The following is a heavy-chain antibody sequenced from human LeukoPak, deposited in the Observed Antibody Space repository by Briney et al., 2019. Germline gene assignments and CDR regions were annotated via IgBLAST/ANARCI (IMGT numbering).Heavy chain of an antibody. CDR1: GGSISSSSYY. CDR2: IYYTGST. CDR3: ARLHYGGNYGYYYYMDV. J-gene: IGHJ6*03. V-gene: IGHV4-39*01. D-gene: IGHD4-23*01. Sequence: SETLSLTCTVSGGSISSSSYYWGWIRQPPGKGLEWIGSIYYTGSTYYNPSLKSRVTISVDTSKNQFSLKLSSVTAADTAVYYCARLHYGGNYGYYYYMDVWGKGTTVTISS.